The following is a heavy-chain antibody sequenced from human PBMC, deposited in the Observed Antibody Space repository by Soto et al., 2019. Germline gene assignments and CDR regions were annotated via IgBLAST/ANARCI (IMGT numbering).Heavy chain of an antibody. Sequence: PGGSLRLSCAASGFTFSSYAMSWVRQAPGKGLEWVSAISGSGGSTYYADSVKGRFTISRDNSKNTLYLQMNSLRAVDTAVYYCAKDRRLSTAEYFQQWGQGTLVAVS. CDR2: ISGSGGST. J-gene: IGHJ1*01. CDR3: AKDRRLSTAEYFQQ. CDR1: GFTFSSYA. D-gene: IGHD2-2*01. V-gene: IGHV3-23*01.